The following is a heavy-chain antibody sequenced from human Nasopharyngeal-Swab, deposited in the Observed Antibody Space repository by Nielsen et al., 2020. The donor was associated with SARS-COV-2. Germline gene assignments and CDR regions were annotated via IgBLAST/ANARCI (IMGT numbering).Heavy chain of an antibody. CDR1: GYSFTSYW. CDR3: ARRGGYSSSWSQPVDY. D-gene: IGHD6-13*01. V-gene: IGHV5-51*01. Sequence: KVSCKGSGYSFTSYWIGWVRQMPGKGLEWMGFIYPGDSDTRYIPSFQGQVTISADTSISTAYLQWISLKSSDTAMYYWARRGGYSSSWSQPVDYWGQGTLVTVSS. J-gene: IGHJ4*02. CDR2: IYPGDSDT.